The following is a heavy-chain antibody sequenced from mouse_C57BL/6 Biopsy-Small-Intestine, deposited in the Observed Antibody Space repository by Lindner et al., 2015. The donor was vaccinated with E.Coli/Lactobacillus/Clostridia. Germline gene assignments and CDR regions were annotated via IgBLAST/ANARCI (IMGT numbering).Heavy chain of an antibody. J-gene: IGHJ4*01. V-gene: IGHV1-53*01. CDR2: INPNSGGT. CDR3: ASLAAQSIAVAGLTY. CDR1: GYTFTGYY. Sequence: SVKVSCKASGYTFTGYYMHWVRQAPGQGLEWMGRINPNSGGTNYAQKFQGRVTMTRDTSISTAYMELSRLRSDDTAVYYCASLAAQSIAVAGLTYWGQGTLVTVSS. D-gene: IGHD6-1*01.